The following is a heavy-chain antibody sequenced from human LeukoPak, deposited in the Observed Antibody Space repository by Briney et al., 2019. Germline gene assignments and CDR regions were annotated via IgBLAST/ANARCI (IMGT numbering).Heavy chain of an antibody. J-gene: IGHJ4*02. CDR1: GGSISSDY. CDR2: ISLGGRT. D-gene: IGHD3-10*01. CDR3: ARLNGSGSYAYFDY. Sequence: SETLFLTCSVSGGSISSDYWNWIRQPVGKGLEWIGRISLGGRTNYNPSLKSRVTVSLDKSKNQFSLKVTSVTAADTAVYYCARLNGSGSYAYFDYWGQGSLVIVSS. V-gene: IGHV4-4*07.